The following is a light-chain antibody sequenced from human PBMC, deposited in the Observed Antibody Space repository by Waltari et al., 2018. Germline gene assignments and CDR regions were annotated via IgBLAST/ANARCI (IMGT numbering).Light chain of an antibody. CDR2: DAS. Sequence: VVLTQSPDTLSLSPGERATLSCRASQSDSRSLAWYQQKPGPAPRLIIYDASIRATGVADRFSGSRSGAYLSLTISRLEPEDFAVYYCQKYRSLPATFGQGTKVEIK. J-gene: IGKJ1*01. V-gene: IGKV3-20*01. CDR3: QKYRSLPAT. CDR1: QSDSRS.